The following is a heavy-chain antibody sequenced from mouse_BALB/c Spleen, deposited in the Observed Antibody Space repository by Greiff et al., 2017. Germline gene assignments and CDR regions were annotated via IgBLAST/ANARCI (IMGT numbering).Heavy chain of an antibody. CDR3: ARYYDYDGFAY. D-gene: IGHD2-4*01. J-gene: IGHJ3*01. CDR2: IDPENGNT. Sequence: EVKVVESGAELVRPGALVKLSCKASGFNIKDYYMHWVKQRPEQGLEWIGWIDPENGNTIYDPKFQGKASITADTSSNTAYLQLSSLTSEDTAVYYCARYYDYDGFAYWGQGTLVTVSA. V-gene: IGHV14-1*02. CDR1: GFNIKDYY.